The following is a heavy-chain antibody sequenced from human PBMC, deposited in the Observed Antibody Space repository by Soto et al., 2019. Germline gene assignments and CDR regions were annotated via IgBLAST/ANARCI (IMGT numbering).Heavy chain of an antibody. D-gene: IGHD2-2*01. Sequence: SETLSLTXAVSGGSFSGYYWSWVRQPPGKGLEWIGDINHTGGSNYNPSLKSRVMISVDTAKTQFSLNVTSVTAADTAVYYCAREVGYYSATRRNLYFDYWGPGTLVTVSS. J-gene: IGHJ4*02. CDR2: INHTGGS. CDR1: GGSFSGYY. CDR3: AREVGYYSATRRNLYFDY. V-gene: IGHV4-34*01.